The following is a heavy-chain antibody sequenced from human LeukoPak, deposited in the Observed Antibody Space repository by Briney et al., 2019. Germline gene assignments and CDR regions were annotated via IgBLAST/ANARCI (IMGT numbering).Heavy chain of an antibody. Sequence: SETLSLTCTVYGGSFSGYYWSWIRQPPGKGLEWIGEINHSGSTTYKPSLKSRVTISLDTSKNQFSLKLSSVTAADTAVYYCARGRGRGVLITTSRRSFWFDSWGQGTLVTVSS. CDR1: GGSFSGYY. J-gene: IGHJ5*01. V-gene: IGHV4-34*01. CDR2: INHSGST. CDR3: ARGRGRGVLITTSRRSFWFDS. D-gene: IGHD3-22*01.